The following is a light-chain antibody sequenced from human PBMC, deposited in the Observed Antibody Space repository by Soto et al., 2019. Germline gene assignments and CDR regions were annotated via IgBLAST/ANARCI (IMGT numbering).Light chain of an antibody. CDR3: QQYGSSPGT. Sequence: DIVLTQSPGPLSLSPGESATLSCRSSQNVNSSFLAWYQQKPGQAPRLIIYNASNRATGIPDRFSGSGSGTDFTLTISSLESEDFAVYYCQQYGSSPGTLGQGTKVDIK. CDR2: NAS. V-gene: IGKV3-20*01. CDR1: QNVNSSF. J-gene: IGKJ1*01.